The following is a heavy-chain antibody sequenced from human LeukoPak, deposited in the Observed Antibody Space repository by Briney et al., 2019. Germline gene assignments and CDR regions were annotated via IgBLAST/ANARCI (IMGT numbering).Heavy chain of an antibody. CDR2: ISSSGSTT. Sequence: GGSLRLSCAASGFTFSDYYMSWIRQAPGKGLEWVSYISSSGSTTYYADSVKGRFTISRDNAKNSLYLQMNSLRAEDTAVYYCARDRYCSSTSCYRSFYYMDVWGKGTTVTISS. CDR1: GFTFSDYY. J-gene: IGHJ6*03. V-gene: IGHV3-11*01. D-gene: IGHD2-2*01. CDR3: ARDRYCSSTSCYRSFYYMDV.